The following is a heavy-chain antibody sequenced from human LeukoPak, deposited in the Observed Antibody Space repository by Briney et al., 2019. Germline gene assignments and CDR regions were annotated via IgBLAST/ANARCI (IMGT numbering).Heavy chain of an antibody. J-gene: IGHJ4*02. D-gene: IGHD4-23*01. Sequence: GGSLRLSCAASGFSLSRYYMSWVRQAPGKGLQWVAKISNDGTAKYYVDSVEGRFTISRDNAKNSLSLQMDSLRAEDTAVYHCARAGLSVAYDYWGLGTLVTVSS. V-gene: IGHV3-7*01. CDR2: ISNDGTAK. CDR3: ARAGLSVAYDY. CDR1: GFSLSRYY.